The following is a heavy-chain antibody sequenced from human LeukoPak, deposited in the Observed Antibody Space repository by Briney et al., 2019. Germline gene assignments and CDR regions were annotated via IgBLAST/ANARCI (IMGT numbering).Heavy chain of an antibody. J-gene: IGHJ4*02. Sequence: PSETLSLTCTVSGGSINSYYWIWIRRPAGKGLEWIGSIYASGSTNYNPSLKNRVTMSVDTSKNQFSLKLRSVTAADTAVYYCARRMFSNSGYDYWGQGTLVTV. CDR1: GGSINSYY. CDR3: ARRMFSNSGYDY. CDR2: IYASGST. V-gene: IGHV4-4*07. D-gene: IGHD2/OR15-2a*01.